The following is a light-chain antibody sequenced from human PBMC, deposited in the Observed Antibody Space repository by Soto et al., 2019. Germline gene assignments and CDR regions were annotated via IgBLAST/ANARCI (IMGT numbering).Light chain of an antibody. CDR3: QQYSSSLIT. Sequence: EIVLMQSPGTLSLSPGERATLSCRASQSVSNNYLAWYQQKPGQAPRLLIYGASNRAPGIPDRFRGSGSGTDFSLTISRLEPEDFAVYYCQQYSSSLITFGQGTRLEIK. J-gene: IGKJ5*01. V-gene: IGKV3-20*01. CDR1: QSVSNNY. CDR2: GAS.